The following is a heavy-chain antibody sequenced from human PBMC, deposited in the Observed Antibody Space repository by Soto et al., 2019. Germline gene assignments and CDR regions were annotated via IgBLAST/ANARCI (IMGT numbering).Heavy chain of an antibody. CDR3: AKDRITIFGVVVDHDAFDI. J-gene: IGHJ3*02. CDR1: GFTFSSYA. CDR2: ISGSGGST. V-gene: IGHV3-23*01. D-gene: IGHD3-3*01. Sequence: GGSLRLSCAASGFTFSSYAMSWVRQAPGKGLEWVSAISGSGGSTYYADSVKGRFTISRDNSKNTLYLQMNSLRAEDTAVYYCAKDRITIFGVVVDHDAFDIWGQGTMVTVSS.